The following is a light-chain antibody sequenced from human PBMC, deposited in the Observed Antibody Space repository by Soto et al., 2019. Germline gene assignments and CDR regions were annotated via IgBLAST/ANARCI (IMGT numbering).Light chain of an antibody. CDR2: KDS. CDR3: QSADSSGTYPVL. V-gene: IGLV3-25*03. CDR1: ALPKQY. J-gene: IGLJ2*01. Sequence: SYELTQPPSVSVSPGQTARITCSGDALPKQYAYWYQQKPGQAPVLVVYKDSERPSGIPERFSGSSSGTAVTLTISGVQAEDEADYYCQSADSSGTYPVLFGGGTKITVL.